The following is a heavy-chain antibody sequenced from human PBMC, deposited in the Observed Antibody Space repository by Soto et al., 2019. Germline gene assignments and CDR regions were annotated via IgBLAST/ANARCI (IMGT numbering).Heavy chain of an antibody. CDR2: ISTSSGYR. D-gene: IGHD3-10*01. CDR3: VKDTMVRRVRNSFYCGMDV. Sequence: GGSLRLSCAASGFTFSNYSMNWVRQAPGKGLEWVSSISTSSGYRYYADSVKGRFTISRDNAKKSLYLQMNSLRAEDTAVYYCVKDTMVRRVRNSFYCGMDVWGQGTMVTVCS. V-gene: IGHV3-21*01. CDR1: GFTFSNYS. J-gene: IGHJ6*02.